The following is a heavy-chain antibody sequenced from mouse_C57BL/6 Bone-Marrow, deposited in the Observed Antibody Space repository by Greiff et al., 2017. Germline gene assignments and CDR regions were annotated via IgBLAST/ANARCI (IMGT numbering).Heavy chain of an antibody. Sequence: QVQLKQPGAELVRPGSSVKLSCKASGYTFTSYWMHWVKQRPIQGLEWIGNIDPSDSETHYNQKFKDKATLTVDKSSSTAYMQRSSLTSEDSAVYYCARDSGGTWFAYWGQGTLVTVSA. CDR3: ARDSGGTWFAY. CDR1: GYTFTSYW. J-gene: IGHJ3*01. V-gene: IGHV1-52*01. CDR2: IDPSDSET.